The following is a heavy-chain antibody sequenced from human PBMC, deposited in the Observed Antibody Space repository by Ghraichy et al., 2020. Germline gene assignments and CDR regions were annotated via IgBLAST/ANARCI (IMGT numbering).Heavy chain of an antibody. CDR3: VRGDYYGSGTYSLPDF. Sequence: LSLTCAASGFTFTTYSMFWVRQTPGKALEWVSAISKRGEYLYYADSVQGRFIISRDNAGNSLFLQMDSLRPEDTAIYYCVRGDYYGSGTYSLPDFWGQGTLVTVSS. D-gene: IGHD3-10*01. CDR1: GFTFTTYS. J-gene: IGHJ4*02. CDR2: ISKRGEYL. V-gene: IGHV3-21*01.